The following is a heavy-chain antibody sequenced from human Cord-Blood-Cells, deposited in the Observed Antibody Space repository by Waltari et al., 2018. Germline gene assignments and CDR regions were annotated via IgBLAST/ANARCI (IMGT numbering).Heavy chain of an antibody. D-gene: IGHD3-10*01. V-gene: IGHV1-69*01. Sequence: QVQLVQSGAEVKKPGSSVKVACKASGVTFSSYAISWVPQAPGQGLEWKGGFIPIIGTANDPQKFQGRAMVTADESTSTAYMVLSRLRSEDTAVYYCARVARYGSASYYDYWGQGTLVTVSS. CDR2: FIPIIGTA. CDR3: ARVARYGSASYYDY. CDR1: GVTFSSYA. J-gene: IGHJ4*02.